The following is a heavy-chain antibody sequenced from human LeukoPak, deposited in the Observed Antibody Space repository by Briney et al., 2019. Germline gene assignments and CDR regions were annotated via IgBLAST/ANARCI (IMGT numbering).Heavy chain of an antibody. V-gene: IGHV1-69*04. Sequence: ASVKVSCKASGGTFSSYAISWVGQAPGQGLEWMGRIIPILGIANYAQKFQGRVTITADKSTSTAYMELSSLRSEDTAVYYCARDQACPVASCPPVLFRNLSSRRESHGMDVWGQGTTVTVSS. D-gene: IGHD2-2*01. CDR1: GGTFSSYA. CDR3: ARDQACPVASCPPVLFRNLSSRRESHGMDV. J-gene: IGHJ6*02. CDR2: IIPILGIA.